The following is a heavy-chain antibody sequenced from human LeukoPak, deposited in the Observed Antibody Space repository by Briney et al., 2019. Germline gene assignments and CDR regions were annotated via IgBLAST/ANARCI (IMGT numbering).Heavy chain of an antibody. Sequence: ASVKVSCKASGYTFTGYYMHWVRQAPGQGLEWIGWINPNSGGTNYAQKFQGRVTMTRDTSISTAYMELSRLRSDDTAVYYCARDQYYYGSGSYYAWGQGTLVTVSS. D-gene: IGHD3-10*01. V-gene: IGHV1-2*02. J-gene: IGHJ5*02. CDR2: INPNSGGT. CDR3: ARDQYYYGSGSYYA. CDR1: GYTFTGYY.